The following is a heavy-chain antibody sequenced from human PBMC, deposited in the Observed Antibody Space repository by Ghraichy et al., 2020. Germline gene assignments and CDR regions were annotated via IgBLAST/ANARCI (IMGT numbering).Heavy chain of an antibody. CDR3: ARRGRGYSLYYYGLDV. Sequence: SQTISLTCTVSGGSMRSHFWSWIRQPPGKGLEWIGYISYTGNTNYSPSLGGRASISLDTSKNQFSLSLTSVTAADTAVYYCARRGRGYSLYYYGLDVWGPGTTVTVSS. CDR1: GGSMRSHF. D-gene: IGHD5-18*01. V-gene: IGHV4-59*08. CDR2: ISYTGNT. J-gene: IGHJ6*02.